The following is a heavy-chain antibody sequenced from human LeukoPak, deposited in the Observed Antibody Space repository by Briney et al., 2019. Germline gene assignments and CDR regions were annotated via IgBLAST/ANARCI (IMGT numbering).Heavy chain of an antibody. Sequence: SLRLSCAATGFIFDDYAMHWVRQAPGKGLEWVSGINWNSGTIGYADSVKGRFTISRGNAKNSLYLQMNSLRADDMAFYYCARDRFRYCSGAYCSHFEFWGQGTLVSVSS. CDR1: GFIFDDYA. CDR2: INWNSGTI. CDR3: ARDRFRYCSGAYCSHFEF. D-gene: IGHD2-15*01. J-gene: IGHJ4*02. V-gene: IGHV3-9*03.